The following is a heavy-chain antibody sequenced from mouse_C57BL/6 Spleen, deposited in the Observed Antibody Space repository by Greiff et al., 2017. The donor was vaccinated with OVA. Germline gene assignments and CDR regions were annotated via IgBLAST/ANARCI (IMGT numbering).Heavy chain of an antibody. J-gene: IGHJ4*01. CDR3: ARGGPYYYGSRDYYAMDY. V-gene: IGHV2-9-1*01. Sequence: QVQLKESGPGLVAPSQSLSITCTVSGFSFTSYAISWVRQPPGKGLEWLGVIWTGGGTNYNSALKSRLSISKDNTKSQVILKMNSLQTDDTARYYCARGGPYYYGSRDYYAMDYWGQGTSVTVSS. CDR2: IWTGGGT. D-gene: IGHD1-1*01. CDR1: GFSFTSYA.